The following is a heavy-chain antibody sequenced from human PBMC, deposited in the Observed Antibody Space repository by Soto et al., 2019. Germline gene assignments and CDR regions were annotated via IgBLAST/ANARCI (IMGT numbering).Heavy chain of an antibody. V-gene: IGHV4-39*01. CDR3: ARLAAAGNYYYYYMDV. J-gene: IGHJ6*03. D-gene: IGHD6-13*01. Sequence: QLQLQESGPGLVKPSETLSLTCTVSGGSISSSSYYWGWIRQPPGKGLEWIGSIYYSGSTYYNPSLKNRVTISVDTSKNQFSLKLSSVTAADTAVYYCARLAAAGNYYYYYMDVWGKGTTVTVSS. CDR1: GGSISSSSYY. CDR2: IYYSGST.